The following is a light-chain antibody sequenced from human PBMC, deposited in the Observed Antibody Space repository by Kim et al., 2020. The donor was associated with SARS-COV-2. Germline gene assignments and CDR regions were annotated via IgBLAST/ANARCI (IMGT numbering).Light chain of an antibody. J-gene: IGLJ3*02. CDR1: SSDVGSYNL. V-gene: IGLV2-23*02. CDR2: EVN. Sequence: GQSITLSCTGTSSDVGSYNLVSWYQQHPGKAPKLMIYEVNKRPSGVSNRFSGSKSGNTASLTISGLQADDETDYYCCSYAGSSTWVFGGGTQLTVL. CDR3: CSYAGSSTWV.